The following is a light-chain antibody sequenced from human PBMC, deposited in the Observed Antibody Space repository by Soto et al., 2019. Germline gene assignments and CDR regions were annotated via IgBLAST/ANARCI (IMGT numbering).Light chain of an antibody. CDR2: GAS. Sequence: ELVMTQSPATLSVSPGDRATLSCRASQSVRSNLAWYQQKPGQAPRLLIYGASTRATGIPARFGGSGSGTEFTLTISSLQSEAFAVYYCQEYNNWPPLTFGGGTKVEIK. CDR1: QSVRSN. J-gene: IGKJ4*01. V-gene: IGKV3-15*01. CDR3: QEYNNWPPLT.